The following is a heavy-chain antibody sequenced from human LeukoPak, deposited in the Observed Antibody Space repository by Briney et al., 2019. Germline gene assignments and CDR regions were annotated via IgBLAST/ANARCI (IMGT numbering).Heavy chain of an antibody. CDR3: ARDLSGVTGYTYGRGIDY. Sequence: GGSLRLSCAASGFTFVSYGMSWVRHAPGKGLEWVSAMSGSGASTYYADSVKGRFTISRDNAKNSLYLQMNSLRAEDTAVYYCARDLSGVTGYTYGRGIDYWGQGTLVTVSS. V-gene: IGHV3-23*01. J-gene: IGHJ4*02. D-gene: IGHD5-18*01. CDR1: GFTFVSYG. CDR2: MSGSGAST.